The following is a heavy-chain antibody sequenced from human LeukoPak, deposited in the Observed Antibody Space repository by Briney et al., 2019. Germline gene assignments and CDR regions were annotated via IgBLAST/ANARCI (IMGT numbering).Heavy chain of an antibody. CDR1: GFTLRSYA. J-gene: IGHJ4*02. CDR3: AKGDNYDSSGYYAD. CDR2: VSGGGGST. D-gene: IGHD3-22*01. Sequence: RRSLRLSSVPSGFTLRSYAMSWVRQAPGQGLGRGSGVSGGGGSTYSVDSVKARFTISSDNSKNTMYLQMYSPRAQATALYYLAKGDNYDSSGYYADWGQGTLVSVSS. V-gene: IGHV3-23*01.